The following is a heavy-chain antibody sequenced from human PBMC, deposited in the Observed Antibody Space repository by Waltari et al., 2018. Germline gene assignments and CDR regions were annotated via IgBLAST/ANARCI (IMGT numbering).Heavy chain of an antibody. D-gene: IGHD3-3*01. CDR1: GFTFSSYS. J-gene: IGHJ5*02. Sequence: EVQLVESGGGLVQPGGSLRLSCAASGFTFSSYSMNWVRQAPGKGLEWVSYISSSSSTIYYADSVKGRFTISRDNAKNSLYLQMNSLRAEDTAVYYCARKKEDFWSGYYFDPWGQGTLVTVSS. CDR3: ARKKEDFWSGYYFDP. CDR2: ISSSSSTI. V-gene: IGHV3-48*04.